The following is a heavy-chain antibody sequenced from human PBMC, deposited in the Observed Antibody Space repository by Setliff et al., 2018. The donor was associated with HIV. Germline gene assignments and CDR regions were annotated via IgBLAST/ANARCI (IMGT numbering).Heavy chain of an antibody. V-gene: IGHV5-51*01. D-gene: IGHD3-16*02. CDR1: GYIFTTYW. CDR3: ARHRADYVWGSYRYFNWFDP. Sequence: PGESLKISCKASGYIFTTYWIGWVRQMPGKGLEWMGVIYPSDSDTRYNPSFQGHVTISVDTSISIAYLQWSSLKASDTAMYYCARHRADYVWGSYRYFNWFDPWGQGTLVTVSS. CDR2: IYPSDSDT. J-gene: IGHJ5*02.